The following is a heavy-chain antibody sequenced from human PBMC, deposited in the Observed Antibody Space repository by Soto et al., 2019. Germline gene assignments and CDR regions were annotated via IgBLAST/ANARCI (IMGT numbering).Heavy chain of an antibody. J-gene: IGHJ4*02. CDR2: IIPIFGTA. V-gene: IGHV1-69*01. Sequence: QVQLVQSGAEVKKPGSSVKVSCKASGGTFSSYAISWVRQAPGQGLEWMGGIIPIFGTANYAQKFQGRVTITADEYTSTAYMELSSLRSEDTAVYYCARDARWELPGSYYFDYWGQGTLVTVSS. D-gene: IGHD1-26*01. CDR3: ARDARWELPGSYYFDY. CDR1: GGTFSSYA.